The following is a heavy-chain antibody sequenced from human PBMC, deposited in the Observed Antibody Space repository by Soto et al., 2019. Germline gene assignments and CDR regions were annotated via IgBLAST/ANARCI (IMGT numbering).Heavy chain of an antibody. V-gene: IGHV1-46*01. J-gene: IGHJ4*02. CDR2: INPSGGST. CDR3: ARDRRYCRNSNGYTFLGPDY. Sequence: QVQLVQSGAEVKKPGASVTVSCKASGYTFTNYFLHWVRQAPGQGLEWMGMINPSGGSTSSAQKLQGRITMTSDTSTSTVYMDMRSLRSEDTAIYYCARDRRYCRNSNGYTFLGPDYWGQGTLVTVSS. D-gene: IGHD2-2*02. CDR1: GYTFTNYF.